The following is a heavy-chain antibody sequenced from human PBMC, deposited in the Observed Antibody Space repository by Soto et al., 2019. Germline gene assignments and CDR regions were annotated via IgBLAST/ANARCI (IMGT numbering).Heavy chain of an antibody. D-gene: IGHD3-22*01. CDR3: ARTTYYYDSSRAFDI. Sequence: GGSLRLXCAASGFTFSSYSMNWVRQAPGKGLEWVSSISSSSSYIYYADSVKGRFTISRDNAKNSLYLQMNSLRAEDTAVYYCARTTYYYDSSRAFDIWGQGTMVTVSS. V-gene: IGHV3-21*01. CDR1: GFTFSSYS. CDR2: ISSSSSYI. J-gene: IGHJ3*02.